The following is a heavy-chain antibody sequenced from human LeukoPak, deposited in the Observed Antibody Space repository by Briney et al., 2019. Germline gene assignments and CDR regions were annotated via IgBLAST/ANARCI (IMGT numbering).Heavy chain of an antibody. V-gene: IGHV1-18*01. CDR3: ARGITRWLQVLDY. CDR1: GYTFTSYG. CDR2: ISAYNGNT. D-gene: IGHD5-24*01. J-gene: IGHJ4*02. Sequence: ASVKVSCKASGYTFTSYGISWVRQAPGQGLEWMGWISAYNGNTNYAQKFQGRVTITRDTSASTAYMELSSLRSEDTAVYYCARGITRWLQVLDYWGQGTLVTVSS.